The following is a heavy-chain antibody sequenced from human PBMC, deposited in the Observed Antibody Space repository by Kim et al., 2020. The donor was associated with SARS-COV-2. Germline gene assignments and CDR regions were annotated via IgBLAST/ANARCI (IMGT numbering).Heavy chain of an antibody. CDR3: AKEGDYYGSGSPAAFDI. V-gene: IGHV3-30*02. Sequence: VKGRFTISRDNSKNTLYLQMNSLRAEDTAVYYCAKEGDYYGSGSPAAFDIWGQGTMVTVSS. J-gene: IGHJ3*02. D-gene: IGHD3-10*01.